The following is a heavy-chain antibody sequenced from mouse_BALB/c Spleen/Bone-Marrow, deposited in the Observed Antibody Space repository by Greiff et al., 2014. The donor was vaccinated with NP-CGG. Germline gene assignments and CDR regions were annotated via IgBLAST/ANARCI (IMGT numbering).Heavy chain of an antibody. J-gene: IGHJ4*01. CDR1: GYSFTSYW. CDR3: TRSPTMITTYSDAMDY. CDR2: IYPGNSDT. D-gene: IGHD2-4*01. Sequence: EVQLQESGTVLARPGASVKMSCKASGYSFTSYWMHWVKQRPGQGLEWIGAIYPGNSDTSYNQKFKGKAKLTAVSSASTAYMELSSLTNEDSAVYYCTRSPTMITTYSDAMDYWGQGTSVTVSA. V-gene: IGHV1-5*01.